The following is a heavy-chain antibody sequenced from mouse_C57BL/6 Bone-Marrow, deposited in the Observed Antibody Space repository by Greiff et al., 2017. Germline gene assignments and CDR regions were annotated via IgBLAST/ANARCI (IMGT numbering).Heavy chain of an antibody. J-gene: IGHJ2*01. CDR3: ARGSNWYYFDY. D-gene: IGHD2-5*01. CDR1: GYAFSSSW. Sequence: VHLVESGPELVKPGASVKISCKASGYAFSSSWMNWVKQRHGKGLEWIGRIYPGDGDTNYNGKFKGKATLTADKSSSTAYMQLSSLTSEDSAVYFCARGSNWYYFDYWGQGTTLTVSS. V-gene: IGHV1-82*01. CDR2: IYPGDGDT.